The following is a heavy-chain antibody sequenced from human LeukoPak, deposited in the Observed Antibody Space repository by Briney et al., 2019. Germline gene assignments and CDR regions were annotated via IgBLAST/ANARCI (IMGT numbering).Heavy chain of an antibody. J-gene: IGHJ5*02. CDR2: INPNSGDA. D-gene: IGHD1-7*01. CDR3: AKVPNYVLASHHWFDP. V-gene: IGHV1-2*02. Sequence: ASVKVSCEASGYTFTAYYMHWVRQAPGQGLEWMGYINPNSGDANYAQTFQGRVTMTRDTSIRTAYMELSSLRFDDTAVYYCAKVPNYVLASHHWFDPWGQGTLVTVSS. CDR1: GYTFTAYY.